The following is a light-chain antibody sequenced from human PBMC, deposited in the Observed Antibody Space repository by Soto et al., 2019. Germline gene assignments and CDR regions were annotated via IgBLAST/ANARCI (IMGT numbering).Light chain of an antibody. Sequence: QAVVTQEPSLTVSPGGTVTLTCGSTTGPVTYGHYPYWFQQKPGQAPRTLIYDTSNKFSWTPVRFSGSLLRGKAALTLSGAQPDDEADYYCLLSCRGDYVFGPGTKLTVL. CDR2: DTS. CDR3: LLSCRGDYV. V-gene: IGLV7-46*01. CDR1: TGPVTYGHY. J-gene: IGLJ1*01.